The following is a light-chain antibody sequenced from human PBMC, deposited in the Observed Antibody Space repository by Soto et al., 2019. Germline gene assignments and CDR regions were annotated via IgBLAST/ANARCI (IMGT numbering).Light chain of an antibody. Sequence: DIQMTQSPSTLAGSVGDRVTITGRASQTISSWLAWYQQKPGKAPKLLIYKASTLKSGVPSRFSGSRSGTEFTLTISSLQPDNFATYYCQHYNSYSEAFCQGTRLEIK. CDR1: QTISSW. CDR2: KAS. CDR3: QHYNSYSEA. J-gene: IGKJ5*01. V-gene: IGKV1-5*03.